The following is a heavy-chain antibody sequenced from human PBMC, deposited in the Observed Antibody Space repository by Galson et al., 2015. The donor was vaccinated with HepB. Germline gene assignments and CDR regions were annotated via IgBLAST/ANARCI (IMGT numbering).Heavy chain of an antibody. CDR2: IIPIFGTA. Sequence: SVKVSCKASGGTFSSYAICWVRQAPGQGLEWMGGIIPIFGTANYAQKFQGRVTITADESTSTAYMELSSLRSEDTAVYYCARSIVVVPAAIGDYYYYYMDVWGKGTTVTVSS. D-gene: IGHD2-2*01. J-gene: IGHJ6*03. V-gene: IGHV1-69*13. CDR1: GGTFSSYA. CDR3: ARSIVVVPAAIGDYYYYYMDV.